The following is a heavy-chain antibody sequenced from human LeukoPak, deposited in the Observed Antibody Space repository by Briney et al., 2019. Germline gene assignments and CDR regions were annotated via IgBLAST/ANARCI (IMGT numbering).Heavy chain of an antibody. J-gene: IGHJ5*02. CDR1: DYSITSDYY. CDR2: IYHSGST. V-gene: IGHV4-38-2*02. Sequence: SETLSLTCAVSDYSITSDYYWSWIRQPPGKGLEWIGSIYHSGSTYYNPSLKSRVTISVDTSKNQFSLRLTSVTAADTAVYYCAREGRTSGTNWFDPWGQGTLVTVSS. D-gene: IGHD3-10*01. CDR3: AREGRTSGTNWFDP.